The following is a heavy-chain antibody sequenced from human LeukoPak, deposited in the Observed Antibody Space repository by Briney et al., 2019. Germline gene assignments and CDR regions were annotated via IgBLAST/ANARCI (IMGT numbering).Heavy chain of an antibody. CDR1: GGTFSSYA. Sequence: SVKVSCKASGGTFSSYAISWVRQAPGQGLEWMGGIIPIFGTANYAQKFQGRVTITTDESTSTAYMELSSLRSEDTAVYYWARESTVTIGFDYWGQGTLVTVSS. D-gene: IGHD4-17*01. V-gene: IGHV1-69*05. CDR2: IIPIFGTA. J-gene: IGHJ4*02. CDR3: ARESTVTIGFDY.